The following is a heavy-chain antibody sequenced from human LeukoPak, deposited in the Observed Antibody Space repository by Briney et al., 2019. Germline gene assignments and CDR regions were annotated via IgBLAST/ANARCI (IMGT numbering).Heavy chain of an antibody. CDR3: ARDRGSYRIDFDY. V-gene: IGHV4-34*01. CDR1: GGSFGGYY. D-gene: IGHD3-16*02. CDR2: IDYSGST. J-gene: IGHJ4*02. Sequence: SETLSLTCAVYGGSFGGYYWSWIRQPPGKGLEWIGSIDYSGSTYYNPSLQSRVTISVDTSKNQFSLKLNSVTAADTAVYYCARDRGSYRIDFDYWGQGTLVIVSS.